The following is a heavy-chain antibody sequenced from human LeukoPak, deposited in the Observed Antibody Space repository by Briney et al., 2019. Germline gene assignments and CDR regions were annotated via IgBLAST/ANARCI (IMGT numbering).Heavy chain of an antibody. CDR2: IDPNSGGT. V-gene: IGHV1-2*06. CDR3: ARAAYGWFWVY. Sequence: ASVKVSCKASGYTFTGYYMHWVRQAPGQGLEWMGRIDPNSGGTDYAQKFQGRVTMARDTSISTAYMELSRLRSDDTAVYYCARAAYGWFWVYWGQGTLVTVSS. J-gene: IGHJ4*02. D-gene: IGHD3-10*01. CDR1: GYTFTGYY.